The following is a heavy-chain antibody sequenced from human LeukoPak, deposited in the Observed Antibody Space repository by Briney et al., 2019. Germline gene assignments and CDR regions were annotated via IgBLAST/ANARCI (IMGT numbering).Heavy chain of an antibody. Sequence: PGGSLRLSCLASGFTFSKYDMSWVRQAPGKGLEWVSGISDSGDQTYYADSVRARFTISRDNSKNTLYLQVNSLRVEDTALYYCAKEITLTTAYFDYWGQGTLVTVSS. V-gene: IGHV3-23*01. CDR2: ISDSGDQT. CDR1: GFTFSKYD. CDR3: AKEITLTTAYFDY. J-gene: IGHJ4*02. D-gene: IGHD4-17*01.